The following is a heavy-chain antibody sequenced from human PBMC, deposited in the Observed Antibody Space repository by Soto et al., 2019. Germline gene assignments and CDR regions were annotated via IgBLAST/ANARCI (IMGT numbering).Heavy chain of an antibody. Sequence: SDTLSLTCAVSGGSISSGGYSWSWIRQPPGKGLEWIGYIYHSGSTYYNPSLKSRVTISVDKSKNQFSLKLSSVTAADTAVYYCASVRGGYYYAMDVWGQGTTVTVSS. CDR1: GGSISSGGYS. J-gene: IGHJ6*02. D-gene: IGHD3-10*02. CDR3: ASVRGGYYYAMDV. CDR2: IYHSGST. V-gene: IGHV4-30-2*01.